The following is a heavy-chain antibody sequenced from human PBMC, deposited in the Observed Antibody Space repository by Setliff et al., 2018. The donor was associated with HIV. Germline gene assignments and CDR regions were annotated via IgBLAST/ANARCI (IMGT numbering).Heavy chain of an antibody. CDR3: ARFSSTYWYSIFRNYYYHMDV. CDR1: GGSFSDNY. J-gene: IGHJ6*03. CDR2: INHSGRT. D-gene: IGHD2-8*02. V-gene: IGHV4-34*01. Sequence: LSLTCAVYGGSFSDNYWSWIRQSPGKGLEWIGEINHSGRTKYSPSLRSRVSISVDTSKTQFSLKLSSVTAADTAVYYCARFSSTYWYSIFRNYYYHMDVWGKGTTVTVSS.